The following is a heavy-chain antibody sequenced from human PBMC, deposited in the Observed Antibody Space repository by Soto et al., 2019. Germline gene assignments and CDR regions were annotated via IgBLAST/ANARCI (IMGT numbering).Heavy chain of an antibody. Sequence: ASVKVSCKASGYTFTSYGISWVRQAPGQGLEWTGWISAYNGNTNYAQKLQGRVTMTTDTSTSTAYMELRSLRSDDTAVYYCARDRMLGYCSGGSCYWFAPWGQGTLVTVSS. J-gene: IGHJ5*02. CDR1: GYTFTSYG. CDR2: ISAYNGNT. V-gene: IGHV1-18*01. CDR3: ARDRMLGYCSGGSCYWFAP. D-gene: IGHD2-15*01.